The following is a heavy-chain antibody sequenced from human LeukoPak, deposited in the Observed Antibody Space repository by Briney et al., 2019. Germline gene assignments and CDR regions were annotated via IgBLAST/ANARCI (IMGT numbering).Heavy chain of an antibody. D-gene: IGHD2-15*01. V-gene: IGHV4-59*01. CDR3: ARDAGYCSGGSCSNYYYYYMDV. J-gene: IGHJ6*03. Sequence: PSEALSLTCTVSGGSISSYYWSWIRQPPGKGLEWIGYIYYSGSTNYNPSLKSRVTISVDTSKNQFSLKLSSVTAADTAVYYCARDAGYCSGGSCSNYYYYYMDVWGKGTTVTISS. CDR1: GGSISSYY. CDR2: IYYSGST.